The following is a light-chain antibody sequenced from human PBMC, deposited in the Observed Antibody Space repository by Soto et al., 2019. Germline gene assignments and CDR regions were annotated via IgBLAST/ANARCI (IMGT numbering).Light chain of an antibody. CDR3: SSYTSSSTPLYV. CDR2: EVS. Sequence: QSVLTQPASVSGSAGQSITISCSGTMRDVGAYNYVSWYQQHPGKAPKLMIYEVSNRPSGVSNRFSGSKSGNTASLTISGLQAEDEADYYCSSYTSSSTPLYVFGTGTKVTVL. V-gene: IGLV2-14*01. J-gene: IGLJ1*01. CDR1: MRDVGAYNY.